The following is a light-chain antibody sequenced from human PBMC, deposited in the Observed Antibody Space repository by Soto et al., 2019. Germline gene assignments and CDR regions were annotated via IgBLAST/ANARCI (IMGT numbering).Light chain of an antibody. Sequence: QSVLTQPPSASGTPGQRVTISCSGSSSNIGDNPVSWYQYLPGTAPKLLIYGNNERPSGVPDRFSGSKSGTSASLAISGLRSEDEANYYCAAWDDSLSGPNWVFGGGTKLTVL. V-gene: IGLV1-47*01. CDR2: GNN. J-gene: IGLJ3*02. CDR1: SSNIGDNP. CDR3: AAWDDSLSGPNWV.